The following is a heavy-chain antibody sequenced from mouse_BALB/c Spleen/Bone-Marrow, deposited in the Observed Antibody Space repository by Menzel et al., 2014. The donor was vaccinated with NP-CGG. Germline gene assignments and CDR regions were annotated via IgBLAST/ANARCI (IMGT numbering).Heavy chain of an antibody. J-gene: IGHJ2*01. CDR2: IRNKANGYTT. Sequence: EVKVVESGGGLVQPGGSLRLSCATSGFTFTDYYMNWVRQPPGKALEWLGFIRNKANGYTTEYSASVKGRFTISRDNSQSILYPQMNILRAEDSATYYCARLGRGYFDYWGQGTTLTVSS. V-gene: IGHV7-3*02. D-gene: IGHD4-1*01. CDR3: ARLGRGYFDY. CDR1: GFTFTDYY.